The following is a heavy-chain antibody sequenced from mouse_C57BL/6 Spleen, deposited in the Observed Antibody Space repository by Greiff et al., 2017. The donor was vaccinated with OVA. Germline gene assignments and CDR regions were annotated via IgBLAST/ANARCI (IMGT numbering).Heavy chain of an antibody. CDR3: ARGMGSSYFYAMDY. V-gene: IGHV1-78*01. CDR1: GYTFTDHT. CDR2: IYPRDGST. D-gene: IGHD1-1*01. J-gene: IGHJ4*01. Sequence: VKLQESDAELVKPGASVKISCKVSGYTFTDHTIHWMKQRPEQGLEWIGYIYPRDGSTKYNEKFKGKATLTADKSSSTAYMQLNSLTSEDSAVYFCARGMGSSYFYAMDYWGQGTSVTVSS.